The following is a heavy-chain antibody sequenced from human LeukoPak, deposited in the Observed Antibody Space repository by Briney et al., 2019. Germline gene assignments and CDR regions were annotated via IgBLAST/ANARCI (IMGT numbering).Heavy chain of an antibody. J-gene: IGHJ4*02. D-gene: IGHD2-8*01. Sequence: GGSLRLSCEASGFTFDDYGMSWVRQLPGKGLEWVSGINRNGDSIDYAGSVKGRFTISRDNAKNSHFLQMNSLRVEDTALYYCARGFRNGPFDCWGQGTLVTVSS. CDR2: INRNGDSI. CDR3: ARGFRNGPFDC. CDR1: GFTFDDYG. V-gene: IGHV3-20*04.